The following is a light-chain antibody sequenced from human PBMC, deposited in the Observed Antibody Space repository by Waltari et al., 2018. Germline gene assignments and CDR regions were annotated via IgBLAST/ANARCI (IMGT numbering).Light chain of an antibody. Sequence: DIQMTQSPSFLSASVGDRVTITCRASQDISNFLVWYQQKPGKPPKGLIFAATNLQSGAPSRFSGSGSGTDFTLTISSLQPEDAATYYCQKYNNAPRTFGQGTKVEI. J-gene: IGKJ1*01. CDR3: QKYNNAPRT. CDR1: QDISNF. V-gene: IGKV1-27*01. CDR2: AAT.